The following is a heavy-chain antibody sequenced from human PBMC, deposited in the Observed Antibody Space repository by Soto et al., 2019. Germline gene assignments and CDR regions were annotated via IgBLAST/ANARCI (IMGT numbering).Heavy chain of an antibody. D-gene: IGHD2-15*01. CDR2: IHYTGRI. V-gene: IGHV4-61*03. J-gene: IGHJ4*02. CDR1: GVSVTSGSYY. Sequence: QVQLQESGPGLVKPSETLSLTCTVSGVSVTSGSYYWSWIRQPPGGGLEWIGNIHYTGRISYNPSLRIRVSIPIATSEDLFFLCLSPLPTEDTAVYYCARDCSGLGIRRPFDYCGQGTLVAVSS. CDR3: ARDCSGLGIRRPFDY.